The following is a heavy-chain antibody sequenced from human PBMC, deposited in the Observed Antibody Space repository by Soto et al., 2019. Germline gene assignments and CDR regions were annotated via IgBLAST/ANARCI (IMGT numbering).Heavy chain of an antibody. J-gene: IGHJ3*02. CDR1: GFTFSSYG. V-gene: IGHV3-7*05. CDR3: ERDRSRDIVVLPAAIRRGVDAFDI. CDR2: IKQDGGEK. Sequence: EVQLVESGGGLVQPGGSLRLSCAASGFTFSSYGMSWVRQAPGKGLEWVANIKQDGGEKYYVDSVKGRFTISRDNAKNSLYLQMNRLSAEDTAVYYCERDRSRDIVVLPAAIRRGVDAFDIWGQGTMVTVSS. D-gene: IGHD2-2*01.